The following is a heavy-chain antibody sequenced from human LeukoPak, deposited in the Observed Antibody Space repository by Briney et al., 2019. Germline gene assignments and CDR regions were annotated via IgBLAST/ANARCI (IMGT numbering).Heavy chain of an antibody. CDR2: ISAYNGDT. Sequence: GASVKVSRKASGYTFTYFAISWVRQAPGQGLEWMGWISAYNGDTNYAQNLQGRVTMTTDTSTSTAYMELRSLRSDDTALYYCARESGSGSYYPFDYWGQGTLVTASS. V-gene: IGHV1-18*01. CDR3: ARESGSGSYYPFDY. J-gene: IGHJ4*02. CDR1: GYTFTYFA. D-gene: IGHD3-10*01.